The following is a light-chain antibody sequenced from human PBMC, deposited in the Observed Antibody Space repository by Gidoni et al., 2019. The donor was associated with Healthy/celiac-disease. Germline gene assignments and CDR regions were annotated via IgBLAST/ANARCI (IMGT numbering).Light chain of an antibody. Sequence: HSALTQPASVSGSPGQSITISCTVTSSDVGGYNYVSWYQQHPGKAHKLMIYDVSNRPSGVSNRFSGSKSCNTASLTISGLQAEDEADYYCSSYTSSSTVVFGGGTKLTVL. CDR2: DVS. V-gene: IGLV2-14*01. CDR1: SSDVGGYNY. CDR3: SSYTSSSTVV. J-gene: IGLJ2*01.